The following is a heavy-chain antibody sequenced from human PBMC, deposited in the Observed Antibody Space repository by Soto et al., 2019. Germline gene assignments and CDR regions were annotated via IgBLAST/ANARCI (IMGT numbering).Heavy chain of an antibody. Sequence: GESLKISCAASGFTFSSYAMSWVRQAPGKGLEWVSAISGSGGSTYYADSVKGRFTISRDNSKNTLYLQMNSLRAEDTAVYYCAKDPKFLDAFDIWGQGTMVTVSS. CDR3: AKDPKFLDAFDI. CDR2: ISGSGGST. V-gene: IGHV3-23*01. CDR1: GFTFSSYA. J-gene: IGHJ3*02. D-gene: IGHD3-3*01.